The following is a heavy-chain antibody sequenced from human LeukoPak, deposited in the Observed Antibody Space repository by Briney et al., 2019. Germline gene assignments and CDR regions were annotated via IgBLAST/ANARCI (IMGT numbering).Heavy chain of an antibody. CDR3: AKDELHRSGGSCYDY. V-gene: IGHV3-30*18. CDR1: GFTFSSYG. D-gene: IGHD2-15*01. CDR2: ISYDGSNK. J-gene: IGHJ4*02. Sequence: PGRSLRLSCAASGFTFSSYGMHWVRQAPGKGLEWVAVISYDGSNKYYADSVKGRFAISRDNSKNTLYLQMNSLRAEGTAVYYCAKDELHRSGGSCYDYWGQGTLVTVSS.